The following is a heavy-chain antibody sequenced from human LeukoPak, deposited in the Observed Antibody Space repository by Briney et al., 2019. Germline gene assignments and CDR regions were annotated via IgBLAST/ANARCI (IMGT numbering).Heavy chain of an antibody. CDR2: IIPIFGTA. D-gene: IGHD2-2*01. CDR3: ARAEYPSDYYYGMDV. CDR1: GGTFSSYA. V-gene: IGHV1-69*13. J-gene: IGHJ6*02. Sequence: SVTVSCTASGGTFSSYAISWVRQAPGQGLEWMGGIIPIFGTANYAQKFQGRVTITADESTSTAYMELSSLRSEDTAVYYCARAEYPSDYYYGMDVWGQGTTVTVSS.